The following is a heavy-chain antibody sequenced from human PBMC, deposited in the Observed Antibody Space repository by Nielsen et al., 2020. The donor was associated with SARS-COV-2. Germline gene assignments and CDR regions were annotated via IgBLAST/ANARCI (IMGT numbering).Heavy chain of an antibody. Sequence: GGSLRLSCAASGFTFSSYAMHWVRQAPGKGLEWVAVISYDGSNKYYADSVKGRFTISRDNSKNTLYLQMNSLRAEDTAVYYCAKGDRYCGGDCYADAFVFWGQGTMVTV. CDR3: AKGDRYCGGDCYADAFVF. CDR2: ISYDGSNK. D-gene: IGHD2-21*02. CDR1: GFTFSSYA. J-gene: IGHJ3*01. V-gene: IGHV3-30-3*01.